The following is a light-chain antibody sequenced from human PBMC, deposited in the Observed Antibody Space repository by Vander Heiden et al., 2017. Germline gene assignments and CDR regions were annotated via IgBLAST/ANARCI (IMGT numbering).Light chain of an antibody. CDR1: QIISSW. J-gene: IGKJ4*01. CDR2: DAS. Sequence: IQMTQSPSTLSASVGDRVTITCRASQIISSWLTWYQQKPGKAPQLLIYDASSLESGVPSRFSGSGSGTEFTLTISSLQPDDFATYYCQQCNSNSFTFGRGTKVXIK. V-gene: IGKV1-5*01. CDR3: QQCNSNSFT.